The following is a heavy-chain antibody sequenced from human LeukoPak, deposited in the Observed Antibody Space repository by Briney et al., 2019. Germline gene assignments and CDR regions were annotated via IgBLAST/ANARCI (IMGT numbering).Heavy chain of an antibody. CDR1: GFTFSSYW. V-gene: IGHV3-74*01. D-gene: IGHD2-21*02. CDR3: ATEGSFDY. Sequence: PGGSLRLSCAASGFTFSSYWMNWVRQAPGKGLVWVSRINSDGSNTKYADSVKGRFTTSRDNSKNTLYLQMNSLRAEDAAVYYCATEGSFDYWGQGTLVTVSS. CDR2: INSDGSNT. J-gene: IGHJ4*02.